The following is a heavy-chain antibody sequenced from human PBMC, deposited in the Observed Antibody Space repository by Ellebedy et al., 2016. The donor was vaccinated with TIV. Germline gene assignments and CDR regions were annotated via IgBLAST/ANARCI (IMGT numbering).Heavy chain of an antibody. CDR1: GFTFSSYS. CDR3: ARDPRGSGTYYNGPMDV. D-gene: IGHD3-10*01. J-gene: IGHJ6*02. CDR2: ISSSGSTI. V-gene: IGHV3-48*02. Sequence: GGSLRLSCAASGFTFSSYSMNWVRQAPGRGLEWVSFISSSGSTIHYADSVKGRFTISRDNAGNSLYLQMDSLRDEDTAVYYCARDPRGSGTYYNGPMDVWGQGTTVTVSS.